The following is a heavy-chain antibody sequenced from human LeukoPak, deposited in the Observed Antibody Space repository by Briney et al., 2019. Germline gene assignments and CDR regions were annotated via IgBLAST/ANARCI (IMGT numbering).Heavy chain of an antibody. Sequence: PSETLSLTCTVSGGSIGGYYWSWIRQPPGKGLEWLGFIYNTGNTNYNPSLKSRVTISLDTSKNQFSLSLSSVTAADTAVYYCARPGGRDHGGNSVAFDIWGQGTMVTVSS. D-gene: IGHD4-23*01. J-gene: IGHJ3*02. CDR3: ARPGGRDHGGNSVAFDI. CDR2: IYNTGNT. CDR1: GGSIGGYY. V-gene: IGHV4-59*08.